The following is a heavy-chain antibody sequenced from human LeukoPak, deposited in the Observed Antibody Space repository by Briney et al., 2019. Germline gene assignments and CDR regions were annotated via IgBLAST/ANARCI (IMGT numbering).Heavy chain of an antibody. D-gene: IGHD4-17*01. J-gene: IGHJ5*02. CDR1: GYTFTSYG. V-gene: IGHV1-18*01. CDR2: ISPYNGNT. Sequence: ASVKVSCKASGYTFTSYGINWVRQAPGRGLEWMGWISPYNGNTKYAEKIQRRVTITTDTSTSTAYMELRSLGSDDTAVYYCARDQRGYGDSSGASKWIDPWGQGTLVTVSS. CDR3: ARDQRGYGDSSGASKWIDP.